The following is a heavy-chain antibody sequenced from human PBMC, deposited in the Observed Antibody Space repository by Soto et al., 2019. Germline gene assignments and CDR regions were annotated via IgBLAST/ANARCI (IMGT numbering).Heavy chain of an antibody. V-gene: IGHV5-51*01. CDR2: IYPGDSDT. D-gene: IGHD2-15*01. CDR1: GYSFTSYW. Sequence: EESLKISCKGSGYSFTSYWIGWVRQMPGKGLEWMGIIYPGDSDTRYSPSFQGQVTISADKSISTAYLQWSSLKASDTAMYYCARRSQDPGAYYYYGMDVWGQGTTVTVSS. CDR3: ARRSQDPGAYYYYGMDV. J-gene: IGHJ6*02.